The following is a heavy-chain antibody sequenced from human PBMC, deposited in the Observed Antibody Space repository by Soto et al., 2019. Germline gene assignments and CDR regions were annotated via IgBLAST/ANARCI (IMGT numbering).Heavy chain of an antibody. Sequence: GGSLRLSCAASGFTFSSYSMDWARQAPGKGLERVSSISSSSSYIYYADSVKGRFTISRDNAKNSLYLQMNSLRAEDTAVYYCARGGRRDGYSGPRDDAFDIWGQGTMVTVSS. CDR1: GFTFSSYS. CDR3: ARGGRRDGYSGPRDDAFDI. D-gene: IGHD5-12*01. CDR2: ISSSSSYI. J-gene: IGHJ3*02. V-gene: IGHV3-21*01.